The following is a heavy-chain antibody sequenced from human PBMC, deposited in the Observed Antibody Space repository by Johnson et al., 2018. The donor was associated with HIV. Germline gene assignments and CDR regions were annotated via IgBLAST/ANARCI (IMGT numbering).Heavy chain of an antibody. Sequence: QVQLVESGGGVVRPGRSLRLSCAASGFTFSVCPMHWVRQAPGRGLEWVLLISYDGANKFNADSVRGRFSICRDNSKNPMYLQMNSLRAEDTAVYYCAGGRGTFDIWGQGTTVTVSS. J-gene: IGHJ3*02. CDR3: AGGRGTFDI. CDR2: ISYDGANK. V-gene: IGHV3-30*04. D-gene: IGHD3-16*01. CDR1: GFTFSVCP.